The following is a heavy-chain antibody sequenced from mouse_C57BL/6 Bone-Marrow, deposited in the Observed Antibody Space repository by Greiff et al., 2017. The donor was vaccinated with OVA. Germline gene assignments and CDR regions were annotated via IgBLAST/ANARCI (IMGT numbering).Heavy chain of an antibody. D-gene: IGHD4-1*01. CDR2: IHPNSGST. CDR1: GYTFTSYW. CDR3: AGSRTGTYAMDY. J-gene: IGHJ4*01. V-gene: IGHV1-64*01. Sequence: QVQLQQPGAELVKPGASVKLSCKASGYTFTSYWMHWVKQRPGQGLEWIGMIHPNSGSTNYNEKFKSKATLTVDKSSSTAYMQLSSLTSEDSAVYYCAGSRTGTYAMDYWGQGTSVTVSS.